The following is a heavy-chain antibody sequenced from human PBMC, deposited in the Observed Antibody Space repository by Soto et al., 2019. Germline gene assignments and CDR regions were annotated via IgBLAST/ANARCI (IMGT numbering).Heavy chain of an antibody. CDR1: GGSISSGGYY. CDR3: ARIAVAGTDYYGMDV. D-gene: IGHD6-19*01. V-gene: IGHV4-31*03. J-gene: IGHJ6*02. CDR2: IYYSGST. Sequence: SETLSLTCTVSGGSISSGGYYWSWIRQHPGKGLEWIGYIYYSGSTYYNPSLKSRVTISVDTSKNQFSLKLSSVTAADTAVYYCARIAVAGTDYYGMDVWGQGTTVTVSS.